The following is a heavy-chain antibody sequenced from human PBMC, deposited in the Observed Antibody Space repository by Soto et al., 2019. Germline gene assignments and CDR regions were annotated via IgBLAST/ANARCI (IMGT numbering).Heavy chain of an antibody. Sequence: GGSLRLSCAASGFTVSSNNMSWVRQAPGKGLEWVSVIYSGGSTYYADSVKGRFTISRDNSKNTLYLQMNSLRAEDTAVYYCAQVPDYGDYPQDFDYWGQGTLVTVSS. J-gene: IGHJ4*02. CDR2: IYSGGST. V-gene: IGHV3-53*01. CDR3: AQVPDYGDYPQDFDY. CDR1: GFTVSSNN. D-gene: IGHD4-17*01.